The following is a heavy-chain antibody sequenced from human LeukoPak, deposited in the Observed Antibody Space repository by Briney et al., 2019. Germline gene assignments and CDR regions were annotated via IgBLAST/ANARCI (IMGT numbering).Heavy chain of an antibody. J-gene: IGHJ5*02. V-gene: IGHV4-59*01. Sequence: PSETLSLTCTVSGGSISSYYWSWIRQPPGRGLELIGYIYYSGSTNYNPSLKSRVTISFDTSKNQFSLKLNSVTAADTAVYYCARTNYGEGWFDPWGQGALVTVSS. D-gene: IGHD4-17*01. CDR3: ARTNYGEGWFDP. CDR2: IYYSGST. CDR1: GGSISSYY.